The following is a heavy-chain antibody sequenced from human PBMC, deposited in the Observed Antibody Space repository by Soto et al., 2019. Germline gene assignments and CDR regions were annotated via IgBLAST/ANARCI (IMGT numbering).Heavy chain of an antibody. Sequence: SETLSLTCTVSGGSISSYYWSWIRQPPGKGLEWIGYINYSGSTNYNPSLKSRVTISVDTSKNQFSLKLSSVTAADTAVYYCARTLHPTLYYYYMDVWGKGTTVTVSS. D-gene: IGHD2-21*02. CDR3: ARTLHPTLYYYYMDV. CDR1: GGSISSYY. CDR2: INYSGST. J-gene: IGHJ6*03. V-gene: IGHV4-59*01.